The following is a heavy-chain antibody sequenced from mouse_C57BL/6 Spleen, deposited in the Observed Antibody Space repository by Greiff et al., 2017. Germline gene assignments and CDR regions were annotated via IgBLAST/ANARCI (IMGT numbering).Heavy chain of an antibody. Sequence: QVQLQQSGAELVRPGASVTLSCKASGYTFTDYEMHWVKQRPGQGLEWIGRLNPSDSDTNYNQKFKGNATLTVDKSSSTAYMQLSSLTSEDSAVYYCAIERLRLPFDYWGQGTTLTVSS. CDR2: LNPSDSDT. J-gene: IGHJ2*01. CDR3: AIERLRLPFDY. V-gene: IGHV1-74*01. CDR1: GYTFTDYE. D-gene: IGHD3-2*02.